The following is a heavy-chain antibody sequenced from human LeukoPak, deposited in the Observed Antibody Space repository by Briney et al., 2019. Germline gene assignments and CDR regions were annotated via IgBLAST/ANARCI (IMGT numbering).Heavy chain of an antibody. CDR2: ISIGGDTT. J-gene: IGHJ4*02. CDR1: GFTFSSHG. CDR3: AKEIRPNDC. D-gene: IGHD4-17*01. Sequence: PGGSLRLSCAASGFTFSSHGMCWVRQAPGRGLEWVSSISIGGDTTYSDSVKGGFTISRDNSKNTLYLQLDSLRAEDTAIYYCAKEIRPNDCWGQGTLVTVSS. V-gene: IGHV3-23*01.